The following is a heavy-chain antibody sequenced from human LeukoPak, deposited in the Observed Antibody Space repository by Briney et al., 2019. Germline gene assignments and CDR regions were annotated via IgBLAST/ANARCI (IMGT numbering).Heavy chain of an antibody. J-gene: IGHJ5*02. CDR2: INHSGST. Sequence: SETLYLTCAVYGGSFSDYYWSWIRQPPGKGLEWIEEINHSGSTNYNPSLKSRVTISVDTSKNQFSLKLSSVTAADTAVYYCARGTSGSYRRTPWFDPWGQGTLVTVSS. CDR3: ARGTSGSYRRTPWFDP. D-gene: IGHD1-26*01. V-gene: IGHV4-34*01. CDR1: GGSFSDYY.